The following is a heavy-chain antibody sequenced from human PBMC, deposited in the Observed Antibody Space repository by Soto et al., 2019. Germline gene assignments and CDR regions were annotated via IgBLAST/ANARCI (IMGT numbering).Heavy chain of an antibody. D-gene: IGHD6-19*01. Sequence: GGSLRLSCSASGFTFSSYAMHWVRQAPGKGLEYVSAISSNGGSTYYADSVKGRFTISRDISKNTLYLQMSSLRAEDTAVYYCVKDAGRGDRSGWYDPPGHYFDYWGQGTLVTVSS. J-gene: IGHJ4*02. CDR2: ISSNGGST. CDR3: VKDAGRGDRSGWYDPPGHYFDY. CDR1: GFTFSSYA. V-gene: IGHV3-64D*09.